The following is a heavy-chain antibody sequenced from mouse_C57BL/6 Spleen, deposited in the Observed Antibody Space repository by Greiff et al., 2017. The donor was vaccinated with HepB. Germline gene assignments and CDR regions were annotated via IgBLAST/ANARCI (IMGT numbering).Heavy chain of an antibody. CDR1: GYTFTDYN. Sequence: VQLKESGPELVKPGASVKMSCKASGYTFTDYNMHWVKQSHGKSLEWIGYINPNNGGTSYNQKFKGKATLTVNKSSSTAYMELRSLTSEDSAVYYCAREDYSNYNYFDYWGQGTTLTVSS. V-gene: IGHV1-22*01. J-gene: IGHJ2*01. D-gene: IGHD2-5*01. CDR3: AREDYSNYNYFDY. CDR2: INPNNGGT.